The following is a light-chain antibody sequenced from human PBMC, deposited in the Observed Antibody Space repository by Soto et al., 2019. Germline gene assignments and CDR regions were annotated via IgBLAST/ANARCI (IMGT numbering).Light chain of an antibody. J-gene: IGKJ1*01. Sequence: DIQLTQSPSTLSASVGDRVTISCRASQSISNWLAWYQQKPGIAPKLLIYEASRLESGVPSRFSGTGSGTEFTLTISSLQPHDFATYYCQQYSHFSTFGQGTKVDIK. CDR2: EAS. CDR1: QSISNW. V-gene: IGKV1-5*03. CDR3: QQYSHFST.